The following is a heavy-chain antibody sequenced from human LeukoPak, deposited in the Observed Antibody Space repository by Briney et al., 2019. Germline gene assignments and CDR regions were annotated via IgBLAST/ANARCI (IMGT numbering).Heavy chain of an antibody. V-gene: IGHV1-69*05. CDR3: GSESYDYYDSRGPRHFDY. D-gene: IGHD3-22*01. CDR1: GGTFSSYA. CDR2: IIPIFGTA. J-gene: IGHJ4*02. Sequence: ASVKVSCKASGGTFSSYAISWVRQAPGQGLEWMGGIIPIFGTANYAQKFQGRVTITTDESTSTAYMELSSLRSEDPAVYYCGSESYDYYDSRGPRHFDYWGQGTLVTVSS.